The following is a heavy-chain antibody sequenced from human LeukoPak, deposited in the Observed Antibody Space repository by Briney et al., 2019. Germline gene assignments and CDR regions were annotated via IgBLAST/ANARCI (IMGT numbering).Heavy chain of an antibody. J-gene: IGHJ4*02. CDR3: ARAVARTAYYFDY. D-gene: IGHD6-19*01. V-gene: IGHV3-21*01. Sequence: PGGSLRLSCAASGFTFSSYSMNWVRQAPGKGLEWVSSFSSSSSYINYADSVKGRFTISRDNAKNSLYLQMNSLRAEDTAVYYCARAVARTAYYFDYWGQGTLVTVSS. CDR2: FSSSSSYI. CDR1: GFTFSSYS.